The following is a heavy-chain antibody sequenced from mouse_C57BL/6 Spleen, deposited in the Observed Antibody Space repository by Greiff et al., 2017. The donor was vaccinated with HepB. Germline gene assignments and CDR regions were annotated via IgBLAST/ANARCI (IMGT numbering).Heavy chain of an antibody. Sequence: VQLQQSGAELVKPGASVKISCKASGYAFSSYWMNWVKQRPGKGLEWIGQIYPGDGETNYNGKFKGKATLTADKSSSTAYMQLSSLTSEDSAVYLCARAMYDGSSYVFYWYFDGWGTGTTVTVSS. J-gene: IGHJ1*03. CDR2: IYPGDGET. CDR3: ARAMYDGSSYVFYWYFDG. CDR1: GYAFSSYW. D-gene: IGHD1-1*01. V-gene: IGHV1-80*01.